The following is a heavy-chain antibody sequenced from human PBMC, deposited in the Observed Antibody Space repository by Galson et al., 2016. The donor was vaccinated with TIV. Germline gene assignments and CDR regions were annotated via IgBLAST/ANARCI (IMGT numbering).Heavy chain of an antibody. Sequence: QSGAEVKKPGESLRISCKASEYFFGAYWIGWVRQMSGKGLEWMGIVYPGDSQTRYSPSFEGQVTLSVDKSISTAYLQWSSLGASDTAMYYCARLQGIGSGGYDGFWGQGTLVTVSS. CDR3: ARLQGIGSGGYDGF. CDR1: EYFFGAYW. V-gene: IGHV5-51*01. D-gene: IGHD3-10*01. J-gene: IGHJ4*02. CDR2: VYPGDSQT.